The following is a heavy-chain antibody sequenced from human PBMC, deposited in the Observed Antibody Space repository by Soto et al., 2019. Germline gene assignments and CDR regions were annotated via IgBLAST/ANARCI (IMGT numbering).Heavy chain of an antibody. CDR2: ISYDGSNK. D-gene: IGHD2-2*02. CDR1: GFTFSSYG. V-gene: IGHV3-30*18. J-gene: IGHJ4*02. Sequence: PGGSLRLSCAASGFTFSSYGMHWVRQAPGKGLECVAVISYDGSNKYYADSVKGRFTISRDNSKNTLYLQMNSLRAEDTAVYYCAKLVVPAAIPDYWGQGT. CDR3: AKLVVPAAIPDY.